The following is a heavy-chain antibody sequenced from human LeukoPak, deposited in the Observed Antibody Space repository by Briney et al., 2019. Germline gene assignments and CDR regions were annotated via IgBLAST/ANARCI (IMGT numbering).Heavy chain of an antibody. D-gene: IGHD6-13*01. J-gene: IGHJ3*02. V-gene: IGHV4-39*01. CDR3: TRREGTSDI. CDR1: GGSVSSTSSY. CDR2: GYDSGNT. Sequence: SETLSLTCTVSGGSVSSTSSYWAWIRQPPGKGLEWIGSGYDSGNTYHNPSLKSRVTISVDTSKKQFSLRLSSVTAADTAVYYCTRREGTSDIWGQGTEVTVSS.